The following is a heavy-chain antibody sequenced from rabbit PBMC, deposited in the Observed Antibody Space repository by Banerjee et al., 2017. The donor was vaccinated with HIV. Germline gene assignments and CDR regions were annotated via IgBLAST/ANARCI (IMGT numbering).Heavy chain of an antibody. CDR3: ATLGAGYGGTGYFNL. J-gene: IGHJ4*01. CDR1: GFSFSSSDY. D-gene: IGHD4-2*01. Sequence: QSLGESGGDLVKPGASLTLTCTPSGFSFSSSDYMCWVRQAPGKGLEWIACIHTGSDSTYYANWAKGRFTISETSSTTVTLQMTSLTAADTATYFCATLGAGYGGTGYFNLWGPGTLVTVS. CDR2: IHTGSDST. V-gene: IGHV1S40*01.